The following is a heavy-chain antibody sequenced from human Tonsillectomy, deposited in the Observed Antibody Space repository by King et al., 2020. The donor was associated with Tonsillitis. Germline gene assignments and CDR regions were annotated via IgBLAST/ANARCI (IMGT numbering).Heavy chain of an antibody. Sequence: QLQESGPGLVKPSETLSLTCTVSGGSISSSSYYWGWIRQPPGKGLEWIGSIYYSGSTYYNPSLKSRVTMSVDTSNNQFSLKLSSVTAADTAVYYCARVSRLGMYCFDYWGQGTLVTVSS. J-gene: IGHJ4*02. D-gene: IGHD3-22*01. CDR3: ARVSRLGMYCFDY. V-gene: IGHV4-39*01. CDR1: GGSISSSSYY. CDR2: IYYSGST.